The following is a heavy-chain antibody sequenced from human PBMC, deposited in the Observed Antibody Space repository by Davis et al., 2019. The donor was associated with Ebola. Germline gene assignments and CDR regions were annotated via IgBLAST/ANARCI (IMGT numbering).Heavy chain of an antibody. V-gene: IGHV1-69*04. J-gene: IGHJ4*02. D-gene: IGHD3-9*01. CDR2: IIPILGTA. CDR3: ARDLGPHYDILTGYPWYFDY. CDR1: GGTFSSYA. Sequence: AASVKVSCKASGGTFSSYAISWVRQAPGQGLEWMGRIIPILGTANYAQKFQGRVTITADKSTSTAYMELSSLRSEDTAVYYCARDLGPHYDILTGYPWYFDYWGQGTLVTVSS.